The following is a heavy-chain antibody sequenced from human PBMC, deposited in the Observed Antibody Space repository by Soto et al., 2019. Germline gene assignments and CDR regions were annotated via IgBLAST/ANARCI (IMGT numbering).Heavy chain of an antibody. J-gene: IGHJ6*02. CDR2: IWYDGSNK. V-gene: IGHV3-33*01. D-gene: IGHD2-15*01. Sequence: QSGGSLRLSCAASGFTFSSYGMHWVRQAPGKGLEWVAVIWYDGSNKYYADSVKGRFTISRDNSKNTLYLQMNSLRAEDTAVYYCARDRVVADHAGMDVWGQGTTVTVSS. CDR3: ARDRVVADHAGMDV. CDR1: GFTFSSYG.